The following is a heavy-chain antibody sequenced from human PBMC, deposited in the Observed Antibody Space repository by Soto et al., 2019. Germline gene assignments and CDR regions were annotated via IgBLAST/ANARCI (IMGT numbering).Heavy chain of an antibody. Sequence: PGGSLRLSCAASGFTFSSNAMSWVRQAPGKGLEWVSGISSSGGSTYYADSVKGRFTISRDNSKNMLYLQMNNLRAEDTAVYYCAKDGTFDWLHSSSMDVWGQGTTVTVSS. CDR3: AKDGTFDWLHSSSMDV. D-gene: IGHD3-9*01. CDR2: ISSSGGST. CDR1: GFTFSSNA. J-gene: IGHJ6*02. V-gene: IGHV3-23*01.